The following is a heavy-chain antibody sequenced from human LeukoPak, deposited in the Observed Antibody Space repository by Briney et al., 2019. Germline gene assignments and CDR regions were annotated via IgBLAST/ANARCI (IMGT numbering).Heavy chain of an antibody. J-gene: IGHJ4*02. V-gene: IGHV3-48*03. D-gene: IGHD2-21*02. CDR1: GFTYSSYE. CDR3: ARETPNCGGDCYTYDY. CDR2: ISSSGSTI. Sequence: GGSLRLSCAASGFTYSSYEMNWVRQAPGKGLEWVSYISSSGSTIYYADSVKGRFTISRDNAKNSLYLQMNSLRAEDTAVYYCARETPNCGGDCYTYDYWGQGTLVTVSS.